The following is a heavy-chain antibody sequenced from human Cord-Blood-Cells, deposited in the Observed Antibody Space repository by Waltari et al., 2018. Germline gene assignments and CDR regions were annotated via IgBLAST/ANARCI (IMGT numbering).Heavy chain of an antibody. CDR3: AREVKYYRPARNWGYAFAI. Sequence: ANYAEKFQGRVTITADKSTSTAYMELSSLRSEDTAVYYCAREVKYYRPARNWGYAFAIWGQGTMLTVSS. J-gene: IGHJ3*02. CDR2: A. V-gene: IGHV1-69*06. D-gene: IGHD7-27*01.